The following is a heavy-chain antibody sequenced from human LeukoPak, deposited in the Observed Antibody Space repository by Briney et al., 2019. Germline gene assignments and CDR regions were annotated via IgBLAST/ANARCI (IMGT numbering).Heavy chain of an antibody. J-gene: IGHJ4*02. CDR1: GGSFSGYY. Sequence: PSETLSLTCAVYGGSFSGYYWSWIRQPPGKGLEWIGEINRSGSTNYNPSLKSRVTISVDTSKNQFSLKLSSVTAADTAVYYCARGFPTTTVVRFFDYWGQGTLVTVSS. V-gene: IGHV4-34*01. CDR2: INRSGST. D-gene: IGHD4-23*01. CDR3: ARGFPTTTVVRFFDY.